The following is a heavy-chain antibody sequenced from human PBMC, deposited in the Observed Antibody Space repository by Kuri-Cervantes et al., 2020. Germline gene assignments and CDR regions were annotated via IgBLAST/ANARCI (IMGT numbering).Heavy chain of an antibody. CDR1: GGSFSGYY. CDR3: ARGHCSGGSCYDY. J-gene: IGHJ4*02. D-gene: IGHD2-15*01. V-gene: IGHV4-34*01. CDR2: ISHSGST. Sequence: SETLSLTCAVYGGSFSGYYWSWIRQPPGKGLEWIGEISHSGSTNYNPSLKSRVTISVDTSKNQFSLKLSSVTAADTAVYYCARGHCSGGSCYDYWGQGTLVTVSS.